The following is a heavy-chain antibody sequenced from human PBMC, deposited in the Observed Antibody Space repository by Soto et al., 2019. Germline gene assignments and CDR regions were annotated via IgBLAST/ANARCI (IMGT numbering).Heavy chain of an antibody. CDR1: GFTFSSYA. V-gene: IGHV3-23*01. CDR2: ISGSGSNT. J-gene: IGHJ6*02. D-gene: IGHD6-13*01. CDR3: AKAPKGNYYYGMDV. Sequence: EVQLLESGGGLVQPGGSLRLSCAASGFTFSSYAMSWVRQAPGKGLEWVSGISGSGSNTYYPDSVKGRFTVSRDNSKKTLYLQMDSLRAEDKAIYYCAKAPKGNYYYGMDVWGQGTSVTVSS.